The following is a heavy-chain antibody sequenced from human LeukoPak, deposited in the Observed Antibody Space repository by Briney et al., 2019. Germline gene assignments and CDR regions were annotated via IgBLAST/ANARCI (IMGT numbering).Heavy chain of an antibody. Sequence: GASVKVSCKASGYTFTSYGISWVRQAPGQGLEWMGWISGYHGKTNYAQKLQGRVTMTTDTSTSTAYMELRSLRSDDTAVYYCARGGYYYDSSGYSIDYWGQGTVVTVSS. CDR1: GYTFTSYG. V-gene: IGHV1-18*01. J-gene: IGHJ4*02. CDR2: ISGYHGKT. CDR3: ARGGYYYDSSGYSIDY. D-gene: IGHD3-22*01.